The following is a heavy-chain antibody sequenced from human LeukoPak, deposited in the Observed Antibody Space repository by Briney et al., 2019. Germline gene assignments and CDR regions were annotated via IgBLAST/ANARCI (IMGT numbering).Heavy chain of an antibody. Sequence: GGSLRLSCAASGFTFSNYWMHWVRQTPGKGLVWVSRIVSDGSSASYADSVKGRFTISRDNAKNTLYLQMNSLRAEDTAVYYCARDGSLPDYWGQGTLVTVSS. CDR1: GFTFSNYW. J-gene: IGHJ4*02. V-gene: IGHV3-74*01. CDR2: IVSDGSSA. CDR3: ARDGSLPDY.